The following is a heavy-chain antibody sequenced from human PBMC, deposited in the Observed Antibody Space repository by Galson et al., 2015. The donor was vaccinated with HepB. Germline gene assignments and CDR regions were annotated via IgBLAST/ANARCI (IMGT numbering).Heavy chain of an antibody. D-gene: IGHD5-24*01. CDR2: ISYDGSNK. Sequence: SLRLSCAASGFTFSSYAMHWVRQAPGKGLEWVAVISYDGSNKYYADSVKGRFTISRDNSKNTLYLQMNSLRAEDTAVYYCARDRPPRRDGYNLDYWGQGTLVTVSS. J-gene: IGHJ4*02. CDR1: GFTFSSYA. CDR3: ARDRPPRRDGYNLDY. V-gene: IGHV3-30-3*01.